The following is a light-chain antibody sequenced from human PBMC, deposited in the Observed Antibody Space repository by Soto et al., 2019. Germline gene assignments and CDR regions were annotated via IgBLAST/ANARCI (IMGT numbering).Light chain of an antibody. J-gene: IGKJ1*01. CDR3: LQHISYPWT. Sequence: DIQVTQSPSSLSASVGDRVTITCRASQGIRNGLGWYQQKPGRAPKRLIYGASNLQSGVPSRFSGSGSGTEFTLTISSLQPEDSATYYCLQHISYPWTFGQGTKVEIK. V-gene: IGKV1-17*01. CDR2: GAS. CDR1: QGIRNG.